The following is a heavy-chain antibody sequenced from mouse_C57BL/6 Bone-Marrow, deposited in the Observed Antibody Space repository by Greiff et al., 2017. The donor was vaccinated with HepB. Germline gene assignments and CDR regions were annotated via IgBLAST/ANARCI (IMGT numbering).Heavy chain of an antibody. D-gene: IGHD1-1*01. Sequence: QVQLQQSGAELVMPGASVKLSCKASGYTFTSYWVHWVKQRPGQGLEWIGEVDPSDSYTNYNQKFKGKTTLTVDKSSSTAYMQLSSLTSEDSAVYYCARLSITTVVATDWYFDVWGTGTTVTVSS. CDR2: VDPSDSYT. V-gene: IGHV1-69*01. CDR1: GYTFTSYW. J-gene: IGHJ1*03. CDR3: ARLSITTVVATDWYFDV.